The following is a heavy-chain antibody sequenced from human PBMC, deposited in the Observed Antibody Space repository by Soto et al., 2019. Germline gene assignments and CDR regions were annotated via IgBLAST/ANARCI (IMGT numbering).Heavy chain of an antibody. V-gene: IGHV1-18*01. J-gene: IGHJ5*02. Sequence: ASVKVSCKASGYTFTSYGISWVRQAPGQGLEWMGWISAYNGNTNYARKLQGRVTMTTDTSTSTAYMELRSLRSDDTAVYYCARDPPMYSSSWFQETQSNWFDPWGQGTLVTVSS. CDR3: ARDPPMYSSSWFQETQSNWFDP. CDR1: GYTFTSYG. CDR2: ISAYNGNT. D-gene: IGHD6-13*01.